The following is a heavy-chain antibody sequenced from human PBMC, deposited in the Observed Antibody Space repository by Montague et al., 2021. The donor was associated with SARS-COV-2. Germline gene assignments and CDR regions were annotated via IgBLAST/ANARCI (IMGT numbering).Heavy chain of an antibody. Sequence: TLSLTCTVSGGSISSGYFYWSWIRRPAGKGLEWIGLIYPGGNTNCNPSLKSRVTISVDTSKNQFSLKLSSVTAADTAVYYCASVYTVTYYFDYWGRGTLVTVSS. CDR1: GGSISSGYFY. V-gene: IGHV4-61*02. CDR3: ASVYTVTYYFDY. J-gene: IGHJ4*02. CDR2: IYPGGNT. D-gene: IGHD4-17*01.